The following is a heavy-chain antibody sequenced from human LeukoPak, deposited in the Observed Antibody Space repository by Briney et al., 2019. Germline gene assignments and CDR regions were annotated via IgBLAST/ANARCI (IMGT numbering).Heavy chain of an antibody. V-gene: IGHV3-23*01. J-gene: IGHJ4*02. CDR3: AKCLGDGGNYYFDY. CDR2: ISGNGGST. Sequence: LGASLRLSCAASGFIFSTYAMSWVRQVPGKGLEWVSVISGNGGSTYYADSVKGRFTISRDNSKNTLYLQMDSLRAEDTAVYYCAKCLGDGGNYYFDYWGQGTLVTVSS. D-gene: IGHD4-23*01. CDR1: GFIFSTYA.